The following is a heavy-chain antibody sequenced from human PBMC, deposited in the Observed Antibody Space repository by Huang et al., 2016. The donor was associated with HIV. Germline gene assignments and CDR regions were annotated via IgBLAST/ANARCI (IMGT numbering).Heavy chain of an antibody. CDR1: GGSTSAFY. D-gene: IGHD6-13*01. V-gene: IGHV4-59*01. CDR3: ARLHSPSSLWYFDY. J-gene: IGHJ4*02. CDR2: IYYSGSY. Sequence: QVQLQESGPGLSKPSETLSLTCSVSGGSTSAFYWSWIRQPPRKGLEWIGDIYYSGSYNYNPSLKGRVTMSIDTSKNQFSLKLNSVTAADTAVYYCARLHSPSSLWYFDYWGQGTLLTVSS.